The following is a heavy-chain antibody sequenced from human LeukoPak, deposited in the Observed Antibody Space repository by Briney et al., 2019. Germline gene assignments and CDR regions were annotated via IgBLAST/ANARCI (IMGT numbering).Heavy chain of an antibody. CDR1: GFTFSRYY. V-gene: IGHV3-7*01. J-gene: IGHJ4*02. CDR2: IQQDGDDK. Sequence: PGRTLRLFCAVSGFTFSRYYMSGVPQAPGKGLEWVANIQQDGDDKSYAESVKGRLTISRDNAENSLYLPMNSLRVEDTAVYFCAREEGCSDKSCSGPFDYWGEGNLVIVSS. CDR3: AREEGCSDKSCSGPFDY. D-gene: IGHD2-15*01.